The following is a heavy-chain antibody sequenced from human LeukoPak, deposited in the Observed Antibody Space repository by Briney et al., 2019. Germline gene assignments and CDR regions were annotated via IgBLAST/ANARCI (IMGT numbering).Heavy chain of an antibody. CDR3: ARHHAAWSYYDSSGYTRYFDS. D-gene: IGHD3-22*01. CDR2: IYYSGST. V-gene: IGHV4-59*01. CDR1: GGSISSYY. J-gene: IGHJ4*02. Sequence: SETLSLTCTVSGGSISSYYWSWIRQPPGKGLEWIGYIYYSGSTNYNPSLKSRVTISVDTSKNQFSLKLSSVTAADTAVYYCARHHAAWSYYDSSGYTRYFDSWGQGTLVTVSS.